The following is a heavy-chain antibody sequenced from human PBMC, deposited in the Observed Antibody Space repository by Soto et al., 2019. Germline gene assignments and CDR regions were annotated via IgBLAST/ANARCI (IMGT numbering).Heavy chain of an antibody. D-gene: IGHD6-19*01. CDR3: ARSGSGSGWL. CDR1: GASMTKNDHY. J-gene: IGHJ4*02. Sequence: PSETLSLTCPVSGASMTKNDHYWAWIRQPPGKGLEWIATTFYSGSTNYNPSLRSRVTVSVDTSKNQFSLKLTSVTAADTAVYYCARSGSGSGWLGGQGTLVPVS. V-gene: IGHV4-39*07. CDR2: TFYSGST.